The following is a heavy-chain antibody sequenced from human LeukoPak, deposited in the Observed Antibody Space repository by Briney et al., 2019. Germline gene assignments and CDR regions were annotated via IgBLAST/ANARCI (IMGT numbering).Heavy chain of an antibody. V-gene: IGHV4-59*08. Sequence: SETLSLTCTVSGGSISSYYWSWIRQPPGKGLEWIGSIYHSGSTYYNPSLKSRVTISVDTSKNQFSLKLSSVTAADTAVYYCASGDYCSGGSCYGWFDPWGQGTLVTVSS. CDR3: ASGDYCSGGSCYGWFDP. CDR1: GGSISSYY. J-gene: IGHJ5*02. D-gene: IGHD2-15*01. CDR2: IYHSGST.